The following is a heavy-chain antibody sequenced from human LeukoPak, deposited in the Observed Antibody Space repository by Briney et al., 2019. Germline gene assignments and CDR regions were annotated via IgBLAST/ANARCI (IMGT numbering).Heavy chain of an antibody. Sequence: GGSLRLSCAASGFTFSSYGMHWVRQAPGKGLEWVAFIRYDGSNKYYADSVKGRFTISRDNSKNTLYLQMNSLRAEDTAVYYCAKDFRFFGVVISLTVDFDYWGQGTLVTVSP. D-gene: IGHD3-3*01. CDR3: AKDFRFFGVVISLTVDFDY. CDR2: IRYDGSNK. V-gene: IGHV3-30*02. J-gene: IGHJ4*02. CDR1: GFTFSSYG.